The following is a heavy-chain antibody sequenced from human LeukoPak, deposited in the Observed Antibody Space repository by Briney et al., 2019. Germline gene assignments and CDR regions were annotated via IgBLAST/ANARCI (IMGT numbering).Heavy chain of an antibody. D-gene: IGHD1-26*01. J-gene: IGHJ4*02. Sequence: PGGSLRLSCTASGFIFGDYVMSWVRQAPGKGLEWVGFIRSNTHGGTTEYAASVKGRFTISRDDSKSIAYLQMNSLKTEDTAMYYCTRDLIVRATEMLYYYWGQGTLVTVSS. CDR3: TRDLIVRATEMLYYY. CDR1: GFIFGDYV. V-gene: IGHV3-49*04. CDR2: IRSNTHGGTT.